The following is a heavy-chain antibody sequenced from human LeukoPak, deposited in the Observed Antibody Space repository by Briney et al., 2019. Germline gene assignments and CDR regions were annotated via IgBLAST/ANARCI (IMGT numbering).Heavy chain of an antibody. CDR3: AREDYYDSSGPGYFQH. V-gene: IGHV3-48*04. Sequence: GGSLRLSCAASGFTFSSYWMHWVRQAPGKGLEWVSYISSSGSTIYYADSVKGRFTISRDNAKNSLYLQMNSLRAEDTAVYYCAREDYYDSSGPGYFQHWGQGTLVTVSS. CDR2: ISSSGSTI. J-gene: IGHJ1*01. CDR1: GFTFSSYW. D-gene: IGHD3-22*01.